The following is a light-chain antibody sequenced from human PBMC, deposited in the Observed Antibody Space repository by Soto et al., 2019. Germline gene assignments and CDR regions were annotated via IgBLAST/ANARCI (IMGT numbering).Light chain of an antibody. CDR2: KAS. V-gene: IGKV1-5*03. CDR3: QHYNSSPEA. CDR1: QTISSR. Sequence: DIQITQSPSTLSGSVGDRVTIPCRASQTISSRLAWYQQKPGKAPKLLIYKASTLTSGVPSRFSGSGSGTDFTLTISSLQPDDFATYYCQHYNSSPEAFGQGTQVDIK. J-gene: IGKJ1*01.